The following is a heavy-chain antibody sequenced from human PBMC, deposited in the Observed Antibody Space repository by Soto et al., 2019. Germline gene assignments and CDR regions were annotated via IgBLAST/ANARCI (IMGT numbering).Heavy chain of an antibody. Sequence: SETLSLTCAVSGYSINSGHYWGWIRQPPGKGLEWIGYIYYSGSTNYNPSLKSRVTISVDTSKNQFSLKLSSVTAADTAVYYCARDKSLFVVVPAAMSWFDPWGQGTLVTVSS. CDR2: IYYSGST. CDR3: ARDKSLFVVVPAAMSWFDP. CDR1: GYSINSGHY. D-gene: IGHD2-2*01. J-gene: IGHJ5*02. V-gene: IGHV4-59*11.